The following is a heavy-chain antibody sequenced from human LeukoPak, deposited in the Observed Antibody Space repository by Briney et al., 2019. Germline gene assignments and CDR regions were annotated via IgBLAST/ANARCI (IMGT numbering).Heavy chain of an antibody. V-gene: IGHV3-23*01. CDR1: RFTFNSYS. D-gene: IGHD3-22*01. CDR2: IGGSNGIT. Sequence: GGSLRLSCAASRFTFNSYSMSWVRQAPGKGLEWGSVIGGSNGITFYVGSVKGRFTISRDNSKDTLYLQMRGLRAEDTALYHCATPLDYYDSSGHHQGGDWGQGTLVTVSS. J-gene: IGHJ4*02. CDR3: ATPLDYYDSSGHHQGGD.